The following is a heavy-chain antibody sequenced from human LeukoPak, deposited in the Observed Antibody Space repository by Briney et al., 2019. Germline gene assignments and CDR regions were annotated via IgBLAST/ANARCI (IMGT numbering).Heavy chain of an antibody. CDR1: GFTFSSYW. Sequence: GGSLRLSCAASGFTFSSYWMSWVRQAPGKGLEWVGQISHDGSEKYYGDSVRGRFTFSRDNAKNSLYLQMNSLRAEDTAVYYCARDSSGTTFDYWGQGTLVTVSS. D-gene: IGHD1-7*01. J-gene: IGHJ4*02. V-gene: IGHV3-7*01. CDR3: ARDSSGTTFDY. CDR2: ISHDGSEK.